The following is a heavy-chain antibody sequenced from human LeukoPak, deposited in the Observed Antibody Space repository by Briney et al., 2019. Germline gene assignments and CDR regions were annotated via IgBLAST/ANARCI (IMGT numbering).Heavy chain of an antibody. CDR2: ISYDGSNK. D-gene: IGHD6-13*01. CDR1: GFTFSSYG. V-gene: IGHV3-30*03. J-gene: IGHJ4*02. CDR3: ARDSWDSRGYSSSLDY. Sequence: GGSLRLSCAASGFTFSSYGMHWVRQAPGKGLEWVAVISYDGSNKYYADSVKGRFTISRDNSKNTLYLQMNSLRAEDTAVYYCARDSWDSRGYSSSLDYWGQGTLVTVSS.